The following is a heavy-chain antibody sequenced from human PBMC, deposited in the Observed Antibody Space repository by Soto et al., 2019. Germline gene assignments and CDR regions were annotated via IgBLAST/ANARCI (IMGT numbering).Heavy chain of an antibody. J-gene: IGHJ4*01. V-gene: IGHV4-59*01. CDR3: AKTPFSLTLGTILIYFDS. Sequence: QVHLQESGPGLVKPSETLSLTCTVSGASIRSTYWSWIRQSPGKGLEWIGYIYYSGTTNYNPSFKFLVTISVDTAKNQLSLNLTSVTAADTAVYYCAKTPFSLTLGTILIYFDSWGHGALVTVSS. CDR1: GASIRSTY. CDR2: IYYSGTT. D-gene: IGHD3-9*01.